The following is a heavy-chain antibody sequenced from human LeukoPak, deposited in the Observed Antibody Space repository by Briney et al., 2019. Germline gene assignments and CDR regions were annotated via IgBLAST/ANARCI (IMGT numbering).Heavy chain of an antibody. V-gene: IGHV4-59*12. J-gene: IGHJ6*02. CDR2: IYYSGST. CDR3: ARDQSMLRFLEWLPEHYYYYYGMDV. Sequence: SETLSLTCTVSGGSISSYYWSWIRQPPGKGLEWIGYIYYSGSTNYNPSLKSRVTMSVDTSKNQFSLKLSSVTAAGTAVYYCARDQSMLRFLEWLPEHYYYYYGMDVWGQGTTVTVSS. CDR1: GGSISSYY. D-gene: IGHD3-3*01.